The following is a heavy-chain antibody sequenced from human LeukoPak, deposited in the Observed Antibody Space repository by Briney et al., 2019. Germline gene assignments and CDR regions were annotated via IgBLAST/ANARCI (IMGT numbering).Heavy chain of an antibody. V-gene: IGHV1-69*05. Sequence: GASVKVSCKASGGTLSSYAISWVRQAPGQGLEWMGGIIPIIGTANYAQKFQGRVTITTDESTSTAYMELSSLRSEDTAVYYCARDSGVEQQLDYWGQGTLVTVSS. J-gene: IGHJ4*02. CDR1: GGTLSSYA. CDR3: ARDSGVEQQLDY. CDR2: IIPIIGTA. D-gene: IGHD6-13*01.